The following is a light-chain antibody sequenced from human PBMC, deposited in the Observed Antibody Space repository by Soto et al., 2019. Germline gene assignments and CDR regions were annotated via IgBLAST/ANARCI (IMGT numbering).Light chain of an antibody. Sequence: EIVLTQSPGTLSLSQGERATLSCRASQSVSSSYLAWYQQKPGQAPRLLIYGASTRATGIPARFSGSGSGTDFTLTISSLEPEDFAVYYCQQRSNWPPITFGQGTRLEI. J-gene: IGKJ5*01. CDR2: GAS. CDR3: QQRSNWPPIT. CDR1: QSVSSSY. V-gene: IGKV3D-20*02.